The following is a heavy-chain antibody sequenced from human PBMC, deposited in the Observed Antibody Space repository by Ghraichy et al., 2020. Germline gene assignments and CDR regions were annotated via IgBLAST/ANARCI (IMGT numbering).Heavy chain of an antibody. CDR2: IKSEASGGTT. CDR1: GFTSSNAW. J-gene: IGHJ3*02. Sequence: GGSLRLSCAVSGFTSSNAWMSWVRQAPEKGLEWVGRIKSEASGGTTDYPAPVKGRFTISRDDSRNTVFLHINSLETEDTAVYYCTTEGFVRGHHAFDTWGQGTVVTVSS. V-gene: IGHV3-15*01. CDR3: TTEGFVRGHHAFDT. D-gene: IGHD2-15*01.